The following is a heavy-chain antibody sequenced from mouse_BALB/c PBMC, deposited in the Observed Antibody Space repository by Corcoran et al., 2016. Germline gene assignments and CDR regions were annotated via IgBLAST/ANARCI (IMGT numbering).Heavy chain of an antibody. CDR1: GYTFTTAG. CDR3: AREGTDGNYWFAY. CDR2: INTHSGVP. J-gene: IGHJ3*01. V-gene: IGHV9-4*02. D-gene: IGHD2-1*01. Sequence: QIQLVQSGPELKKPGETVRISCKASGYTFTTAGMQWVQKMPGKGLKWIGWINTHSGVPKYAEDFKGRFAFSLETSASTAYLQISNLKNEDTATDFCAREGTDGNYWFAYWGQGTLVTVSA.